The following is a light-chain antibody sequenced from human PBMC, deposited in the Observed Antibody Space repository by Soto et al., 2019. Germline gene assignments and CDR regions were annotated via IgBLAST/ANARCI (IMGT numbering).Light chain of an antibody. CDR1: QSFSSSY. CDR3: QQYGSSPLYT. V-gene: IGKV3-20*01. J-gene: IGKJ2*01. CDR2: GAS. Sequence: EIVVTQSPGTLSLSPGERATLSCRASQSFSSSYLAWYQQKPGQAPTLLIYGASTRATGIPDRFSGSGSGTDFTLTISRLEPEDFAVYYCQQYGSSPLYTFGQGTKLEIK.